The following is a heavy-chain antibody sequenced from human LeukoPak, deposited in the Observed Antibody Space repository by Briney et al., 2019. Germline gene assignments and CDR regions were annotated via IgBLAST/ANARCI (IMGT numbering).Heavy chain of an antibody. J-gene: IGHJ1*01. CDR1: GYTFTDYY. Sequence: GASVKVSCKASGYTFTDYYLHWVRQAPGQGLEWMGWIHPNSGGTNYALKSQGRVAMTRDTSISTAYMELSSLRSDDTAVYYCARLAAVPGWGQGTLVTVSS. V-gene: IGHV1-2*02. CDR3: ARLAAVPG. CDR2: IHPNSGGT. D-gene: IGHD6-19*01.